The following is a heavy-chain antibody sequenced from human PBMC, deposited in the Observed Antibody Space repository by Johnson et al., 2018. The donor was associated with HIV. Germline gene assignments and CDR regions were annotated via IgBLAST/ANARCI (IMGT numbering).Heavy chain of an antibody. J-gene: IGHJ3*02. CDR3: ARAPGFSRAFDI. CDR2: IYSGGDT. D-gene: IGHD3-10*01. CDR1: GFTVSSNY. Sequence: VQLVESGGGLVQPGGSLRLSCAVSGFTVSSNYITWVRQAPGKGLEWISGIYSGGDTYYADSVKGRFTISRDDSKNTLYLQMNRLTAEDTAVYYCARAPGFSRAFDIWGQGTMVTVSS. V-gene: IGHV3-66*01.